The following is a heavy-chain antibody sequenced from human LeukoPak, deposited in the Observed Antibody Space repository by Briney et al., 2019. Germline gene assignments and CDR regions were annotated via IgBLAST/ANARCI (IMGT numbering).Heavy chain of an antibody. CDR2: ISYDGGNK. J-gene: IGHJ4*02. CDR3: AKGDHYYDSSGYHKEKTGDY. D-gene: IGHD3-22*01. Sequence: GGSLRLSCAASGFTFSSYGMHWVRQAPGKGLEWMAVISYDGGNKYYADSVKGLFTISRDNSKNTLYLQMNSLRAEDTAVYYCAKGDHYYDSSGYHKEKTGDYWGQGTLVTVSS. CDR1: GFTFSSYG. V-gene: IGHV3-30*18.